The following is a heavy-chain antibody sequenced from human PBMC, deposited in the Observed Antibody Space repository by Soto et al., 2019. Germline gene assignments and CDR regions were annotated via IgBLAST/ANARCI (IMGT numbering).Heavy chain of an antibody. V-gene: IGHV1-18*04. Sequence: ASVKVSCKASGYTFTSYGISWVRQAPGQGLEWMGWISAYNGNTNYAQKLQGRVTMTTDTSTSTAYMELRSLRSDDTAVYYCARVNPAVAAGGLVDYWGQGTLVTVSS. D-gene: IGHD6-19*01. J-gene: IGHJ4*02. CDR1: GYTFTSYG. CDR2: ISAYNGNT. CDR3: ARVNPAVAAGGLVDY.